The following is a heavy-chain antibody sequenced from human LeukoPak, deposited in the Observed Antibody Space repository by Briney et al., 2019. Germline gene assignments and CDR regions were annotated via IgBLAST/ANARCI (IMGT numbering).Heavy chain of an antibody. D-gene: IGHD2-8*02. Sequence: GGSLRLSCAASGFTFSSYGMHWVRQATGKGLEWVSFIENDGSNKYYADSVKGRFTISRDNSKNTLYLQMNSLRAEDTAVFYCAKDPGARVRGYYMDVWGKGATVTVSS. CDR2: IENDGSNK. CDR3: AKDPGARVRGYYMDV. J-gene: IGHJ6*03. V-gene: IGHV3-30*02. CDR1: GFTFSSYG.